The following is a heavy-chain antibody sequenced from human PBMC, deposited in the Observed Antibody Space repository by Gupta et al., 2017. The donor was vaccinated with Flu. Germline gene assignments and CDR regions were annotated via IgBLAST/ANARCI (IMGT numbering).Heavy chain of an antibody. D-gene: IGHD4-17*01. CDR2: INRDGSVI. J-gene: IGHJ5*01. V-gene: IGHV3-7*01. Sequence: EVQLVESGGGLVQPGGSLRLSCGASGFQLSDYWMSWVRQAPGKGPELVANINRDGSVINYMDFVRGRFTISRDNAKNAVYFQMNSLRVDDTAVYYCARDVGSGDYDSWGQGTLVTVSS. CDR3: ARDVGSGDYDS. CDR1: GFQLSDYW.